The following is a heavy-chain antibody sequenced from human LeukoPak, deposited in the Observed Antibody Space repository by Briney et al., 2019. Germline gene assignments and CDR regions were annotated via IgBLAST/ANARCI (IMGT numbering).Heavy chain of an antibody. CDR3: ARADWYYYDSSGYSFWFDP. D-gene: IGHD3-22*01. CDR1: GGSISSSSYY. J-gene: IGHJ5*02. V-gene: IGHV4-39*07. Sequence: SETLSLTCTVSGGSISSSSYYWGWIRQPPGKGLEWIGSIYYSGSTYYNPSLKSRVTISVDTSKNQFSLKLSSVTAADTAVYYCARADWYYYDSSGYSFWFDPWGQGTPVTVSS. CDR2: IYYSGST.